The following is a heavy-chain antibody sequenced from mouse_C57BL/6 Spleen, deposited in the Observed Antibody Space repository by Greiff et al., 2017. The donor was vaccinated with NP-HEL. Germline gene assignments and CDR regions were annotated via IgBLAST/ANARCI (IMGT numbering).Heavy chain of an antibody. D-gene: IGHD2-4*01. CDR1: GYSITSGYY. CDR3: ARVGIYYEYVGCFAY. Sequence: EVQVVESGPGLVKPSQSLSLTCSVTGYSITSGYYWNWIRQFPGNKLEWMGYISYDGSNNYNPSLKNRISITRDKSENQFFLKLNSVTTEDTAKYYCARVGIYYEYVGCFAYWGQGTLVTVSA. J-gene: IGHJ3*01. CDR2: ISYDGSN. V-gene: IGHV3-6*01.